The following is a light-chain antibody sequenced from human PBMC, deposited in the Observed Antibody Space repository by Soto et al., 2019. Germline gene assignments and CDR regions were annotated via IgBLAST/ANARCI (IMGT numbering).Light chain of an antibody. CDR3: QNRHMWPIT. Sequence: EVTLTQSPVTLSLSPRDRATLSCRASQSFRCLLAWYQQKPVQDPMLLIYDAYNMATGIPTRFSGSGSGTDFTLTISSLEPEDSAVYYCQNRHMWPITFGQGTRLEIK. J-gene: IGKJ5*01. CDR2: DAY. CDR1: QSFRCL. V-gene: IGKV3-11*01.